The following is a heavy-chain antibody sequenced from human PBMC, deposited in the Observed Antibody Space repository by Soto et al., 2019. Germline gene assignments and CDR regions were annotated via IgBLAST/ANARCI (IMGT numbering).Heavy chain of an antibody. Sequence: ASVKVSCKAPGGTFSSYAISWVRQAPGQGLEWMGGIIPIFGTANYAQKFQGRVTITADESTSTAYMELSSLRSEDTAVYYCARVRSTSYYYYGMDVWGQGTTVTVSS. CDR3: ARVRSTSYYYYGMDV. CDR1: GGTFSSYA. CDR2: IIPIFGTA. V-gene: IGHV1-69*13. J-gene: IGHJ6*02.